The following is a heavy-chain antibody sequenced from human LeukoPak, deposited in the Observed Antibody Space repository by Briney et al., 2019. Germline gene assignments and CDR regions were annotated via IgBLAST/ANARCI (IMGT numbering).Heavy chain of an antibody. Sequence: PGGSLRLSCAASGFTFSSYGMHWVRQAPGKGLEWVSAISGSGGSTYYADSVKGRFTISRDNSKNTLYLQMNSLRAEDTAVYYCAKALEKFYSYGIFDHWGQGTLVTVSS. CDR2: ISGSGGST. CDR1: GFTFSSYG. D-gene: IGHD5-18*01. V-gene: IGHV3-23*01. J-gene: IGHJ4*02. CDR3: AKALEKFYSYGIFDH.